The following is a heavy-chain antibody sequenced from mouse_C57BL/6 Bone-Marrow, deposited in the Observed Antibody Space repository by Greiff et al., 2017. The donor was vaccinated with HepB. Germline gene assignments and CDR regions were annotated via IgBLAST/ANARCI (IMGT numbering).Heavy chain of an antibody. D-gene: IGHD2-2*01. J-gene: IGHJ3*01. Sequence: EVQLVESGGGLVKPGGSLKLSCAASGFTFSSYAMSWVRQTPEKRLEWVATISDGGSYTYYPDNVKGRFTISRDNAKNNLYLQMSHLKSEDTAMYYCARDGDLLWLRRDLAYWGQGTLVTVSA. CDR2: ISDGGSYT. CDR1: GFTFSSYA. V-gene: IGHV5-4*01. CDR3: ARDGDLLWLRRDLAY.